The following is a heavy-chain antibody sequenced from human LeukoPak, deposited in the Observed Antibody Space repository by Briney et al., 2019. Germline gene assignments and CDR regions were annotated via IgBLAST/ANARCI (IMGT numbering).Heavy chain of an antibody. Sequence: SVKVSCKASGGTLSSYAISWVRQAPGQGLEWMGGIIPIFGTANYAQKFQGRVTITADESTSTAYMELSSLRSEDTAVYYCARGSPASYDDFWSGYPFDSWCQGTLVTVSS. V-gene: IGHV1-69*13. CDR2: IIPIFGTA. CDR1: GGTLSSYA. J-gene: IGHJ4*02. D-gene: IGHD3-3*01. CDR3: ARGSPASYDDFWSGYPFDS.